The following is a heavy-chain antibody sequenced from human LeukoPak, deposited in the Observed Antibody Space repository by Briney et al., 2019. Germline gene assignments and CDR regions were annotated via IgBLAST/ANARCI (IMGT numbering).Heavy chain of an antibody. CDR1: GGTFSSYT. CDR2: INPNSGGT. J-gene: IGHJ5*02. CDR3: ARGVLEPP. V-gene: IGHV1-2*06. Sequence: ASVKVSCKASGGTFSSYTISWVRQAPGQGLEWMGRINPNSGGTDYAQKFQGRVTMTRDTSISTAYMEVTRLRYDDTAVYYCARGVLEPPWGQGTLVTVSS. D-gene: IGHD1-1*01.